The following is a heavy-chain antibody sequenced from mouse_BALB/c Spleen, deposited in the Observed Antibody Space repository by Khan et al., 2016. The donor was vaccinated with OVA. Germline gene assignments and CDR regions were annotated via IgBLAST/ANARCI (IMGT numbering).Heavy chain of an antibody. CDR3: AHPSYAPRYFEV. D-gene: IGHD6-1*01. V-gene: IGHV14-3*02. J-gene: IGHJ1*01. Sequence: VQLKQSGAELVKPGASVKLSCSASGFNIKDSYIHWVKQRPEQGLEWIGRIAPANGKTEYAPKFQGKATITADTSSNTSYLQLSSLTSEDSVVYYCAHPSYAPRYFEVWAQGPRSPSPQ. CDR1: GFNIKDSY. CDR2: IAPANGKT.